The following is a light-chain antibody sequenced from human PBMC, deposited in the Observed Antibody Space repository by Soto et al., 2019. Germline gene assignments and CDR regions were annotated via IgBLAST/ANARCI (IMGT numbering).Light chain of an antibody. V-gene: IGKV3-20*01. CDR3: QQYASSPLT. CDR2: GAS. J-gene: IGKJ4*01. CDR1: QSVRSNY. Sequence: EIVLTQSPGTLSLSSGERATLSCRASQSVRSNYLAWYQQKPGQAPRLLIYGASSRATGIPDRFGGSGSGTDFILTINRLEPEDFAVYYCQQYASSPLTFGGGTKVEIK.